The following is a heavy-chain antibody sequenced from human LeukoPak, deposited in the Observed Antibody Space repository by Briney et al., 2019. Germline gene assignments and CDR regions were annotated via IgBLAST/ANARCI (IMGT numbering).Heavy chain of an antibody. CDR2: ISNSGSTI. D-gene: IGHD3-10*01. CDR3: VKESKRTKTYYNESASNCLDY. J-gene: IGHJ4*02. CDR1: GFTFSSYE. V-gene: IGHV3-48*03. Sequence: PGGSLTLSCAASGFTFSSYEMNWVRQAPGKGREWVSYISNSGSTIYYAASVKGRFTISRDNSKNTFYLQMNSLTAEDTAVYYCVKESKRTKTYYNESASNCLDYSGEGTLVTASS.